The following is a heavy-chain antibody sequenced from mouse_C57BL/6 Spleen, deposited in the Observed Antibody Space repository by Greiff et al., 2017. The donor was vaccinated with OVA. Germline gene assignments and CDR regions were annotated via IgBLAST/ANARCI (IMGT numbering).Heavy chain of an antibody. CDR3: VRYGTTAPMDY. V-gene: IGHV10-1*01. Sequence: EVQGVESGGGLVQPKGSLKLSCAASGFSFNTYAMNWVRQAPGKGLEWVARIRSKSNNYATYYADSVKDRFTISRDDSESMLYLQMNNLKTEDTAMYYCVRYGTTAPMDYWGQGTSVTVSS. CDR1: GFSFNTYA. CDR2: IRSKSNNYAT. D-gene: IGHD1-2*01. J-gene: IGHJ4*01.